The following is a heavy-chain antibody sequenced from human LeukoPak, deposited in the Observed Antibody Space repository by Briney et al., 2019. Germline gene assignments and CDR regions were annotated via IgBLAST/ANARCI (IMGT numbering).Heavy chain of an antibody. CDR3: ARDSGISPFDY. CDR2: IYYSGST. D-gene: IGHD3-10*01. Sequence: SETLSLTCTVSGGSISSYYWSWIRQPPGKGPEWIGYIYYSGSTNYNPSLKNRVTISIDTSRNQFSLKLSSVTAADTAVYYCARDSGISPFDYWGQGTLVTVSS. CDR1: GGSISSYY. V-gene: IGHV4-59*01. J-gene: IGHJ4*02.